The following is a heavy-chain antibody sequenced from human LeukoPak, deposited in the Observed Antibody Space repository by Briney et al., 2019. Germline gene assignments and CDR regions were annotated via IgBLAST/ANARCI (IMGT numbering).Heavy chain of an antibody. CDR2: IYTSGST. J-gene: IGHJ6*03. CDR3: AGSAAPLIYYYYYYMDV. D-gene: IGHD2-2*01. Sequence: SETLSLTCTVSGGSISSYYWSWIRQPAGKGLEWIGRIYTSGSTNYNPSLKSRVTMSVDTSKNQSSLKLSSVTAADTAVYYCAGSAAPLIYYYYYYMDVWGKGTTVTVSS. CDR1: GGSISSYY. V-gene: IGHV4-4*07.